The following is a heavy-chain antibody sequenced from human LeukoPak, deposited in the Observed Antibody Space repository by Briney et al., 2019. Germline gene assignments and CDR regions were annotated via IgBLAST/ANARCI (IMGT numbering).Heavy chain of an antibody. CDR1: GFTFSDCD. Sequence: GGSLRLSCTASGFTFSDCDMNWFRQAPGKGLEWVSSISYRTSHIYYADSVKGRFTISRDNAKNSLYLQMDSLRAEDTAVYFCGRAFPPLRAAAAGDYWGQGTLVTVSS. CDR3: GRAFPPLRAAAAGDY. D-gene: IGHD6-13*01. J-gene: IGHJ4*02. CDR2: ISYRTSHI. V-gene: IGHV3-21*01.